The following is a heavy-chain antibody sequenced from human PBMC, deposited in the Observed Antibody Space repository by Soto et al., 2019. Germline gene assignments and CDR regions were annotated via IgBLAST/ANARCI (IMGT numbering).Heavy chain of an antibody. CDR3: ARGQITMIVVVAANSGMDV. D-gene: IGHD3-22*01. CDR2: INPSGGST. V-gene: IGHV1-46*01. Sequence: ASVKVSCKASGYTXTSYYMHWVRQAPGQGLEWMGIINPSGGSTSYAQKFQGRVTMTRDTSTSTVYMELSSLRSEDTAVYYCARGQITMIVVVAANSGMDVWGQGTTVTVSS. J-gene: IGHJ6*02. CDR1: GYTXTSYY.